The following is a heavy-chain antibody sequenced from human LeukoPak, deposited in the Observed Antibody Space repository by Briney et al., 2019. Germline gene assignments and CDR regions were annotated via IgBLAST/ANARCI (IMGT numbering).Heavy chain of an antibody. CDR1: GFTFSSYG. CDR3: AKGLLRFLEWSFDP. V-gene: IGHV3-30*02. CDR2: IRYDGSNK. J-gene: IGHJ5*02. Sequence: GGSLRLSCTASGFTFSSYGMHWVRQAPGKGLEWVAFIRYDGSNKYYADSVKGRFTISRDNSKNTLYLQMNSLRAEDTAVYYCAKGLLRFLEWSFDPWGQGTLVTVSS. D-gene: IGHD3-3*01.